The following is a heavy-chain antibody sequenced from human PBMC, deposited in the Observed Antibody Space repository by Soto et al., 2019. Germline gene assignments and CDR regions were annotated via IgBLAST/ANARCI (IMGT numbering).Heavy chain of an antibody. V-gene: IGHV1-18*01. CDR1: GYTFTSYG. D-gene: IGHD4-17*01. CDR3: ARGGNIMTTVTTNAFDI. CDR2: ISAYNGNT. J-gene: IGHJ3*02. Sequence: QVQLVQSGAEVKKPGASVKVSCKASGYTFTSYGISWVQQAPGQGLEWMGWISAYNGNTNYAQKLQGRVTMTTDTSTSTAYMELRSLRSDDTAVYYCARGGNIMTTVTTNAFDIWGQGTMVTVSS.